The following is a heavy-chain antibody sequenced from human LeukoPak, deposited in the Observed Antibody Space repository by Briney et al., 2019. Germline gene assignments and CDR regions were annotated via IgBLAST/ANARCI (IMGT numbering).Heavy chain of an antibody. D-gene: IGHD1-26*01. CDR1: GGSISSGSYY. V-gene: IGHV4-39*01. CDR2: VYYSGRT. J-gene: IGHJ5*02. Sequence: SETLSLTCTVSGGSISSGSYYWGSIRQPPGKGLEWIGSVYYSGRTYYNPSLTSRVTISLDTSKNQFSLTLTSVTAADTAVYYCVRQSEVGATVPWGQGTLVTVSS. CDR3: VRQSEVGATVP.